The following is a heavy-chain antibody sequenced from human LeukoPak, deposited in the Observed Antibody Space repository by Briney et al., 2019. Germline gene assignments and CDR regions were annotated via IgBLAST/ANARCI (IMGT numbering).Heavy chain of an antibody. J-gene: IGHJ3*02. CDR3: ARPVGGLLIKGGAFDI. CDR2: IYYSGST. D-gene: IGHD1-26*01. CDR1: GGSISSSSYY. V-gene: IGHV4-39*01. Sequence: SQTLSLTCAVSGGSISSSSYYWGWIRQPPGKGLEWIGSIYYSGSTYYNPSLKSRVTISVDTSKTQFSLKLSSVTAADTAVYYCARPVGGLLIKGGAFDIWGQGTMVTVSS.